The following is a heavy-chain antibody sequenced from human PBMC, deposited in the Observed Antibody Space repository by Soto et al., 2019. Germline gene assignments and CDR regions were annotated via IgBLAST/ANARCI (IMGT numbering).Heavy chain of an antibody. CDR3: VSRPVIIFNAFDI. V-gene: IGHV4-39*01. J-gene: IGHJ3*02. D-gene: IGHD2-21*01. CDR2: IYDSEKI. Sequence: QLQLQESGPGLVKPSETLSLTCTVSGGSVSSSGYYWGWVRQPPGKGLEWIACIYDSEKIYNNPSLKSRVTLSLDPAQNQFSLKLRSVTAADTAVYYCVSRPVIIFNAFDIWGQGTMVTVSS. CDR1: GGSVSSSGYY.